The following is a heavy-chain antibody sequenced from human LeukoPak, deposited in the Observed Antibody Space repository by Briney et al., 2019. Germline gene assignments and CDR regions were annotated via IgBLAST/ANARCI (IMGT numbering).Heavy chain of an antibody. CDR3: AREGNTYCYGYMDV. V-gene: IGHV4-59*01. CDR1: GGSISSYY. D-gene: IGHD2-21*01. J-gene: IGHJ6*03. CDR2: IYYSGST. Sequence: SETLSLTCTVSGGSISSYYWSWIRQPPGKGLEWIGYIYYSGSTNYNPSLKSRVTISVDTSKNQFSLKLSSVTAADTAVYYCAREGNTYCYGYMDVWGKGTTVTISS.